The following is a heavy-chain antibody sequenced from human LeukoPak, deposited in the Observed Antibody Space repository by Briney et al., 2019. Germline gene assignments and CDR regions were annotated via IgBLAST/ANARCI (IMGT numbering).Heavy chain of an antibody. J-gene: IGHJ4*02. Sequence: GRSLRLSCAASGFTFDDYAMHWVRQAPGKGLEWVSGISWNSGSIGYADSVKGRFTISRDNAKNTLYLQMNSLRAEDTAVYYCAKAEGSHPGYWGQGTLVTVSS. D-gene: IGHD1-26*01. V-gene: IGHV3-9*01. CDR2: ISWNSGSI. CDR1: GFTFDDYA. CDR3: AKAEGSHPGY.